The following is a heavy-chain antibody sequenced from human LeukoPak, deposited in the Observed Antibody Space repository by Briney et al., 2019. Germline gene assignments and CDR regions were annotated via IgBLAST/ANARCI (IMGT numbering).Heavy chain of an antibody. Sequence: ASVKVSCKASGYTFTSYYMHWVRQAPGQGLEWMGIINPSGGSTSYAQKFQGRVTMTTDTSTSTAYMELRSLRSDDTAVYYCARAPRWDDFWSGYRHSWVFDYWGQGTLVTVSS. CDR2: INPSGGST. CDR3: ARAPRWDDFWSGYRHSWVFDY. V-gene: IGHV1-46*01. J-gene: IGHJ4*02. D-gene: IGHD3-3*01. CDR1: GYTFTSYY.